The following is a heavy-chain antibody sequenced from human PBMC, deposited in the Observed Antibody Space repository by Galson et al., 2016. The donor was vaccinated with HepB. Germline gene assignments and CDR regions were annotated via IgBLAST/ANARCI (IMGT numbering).Heavy chain of an antibody. D-gene: IGHD3-3*01. CDR1: GIRFSSYA. CDR2: ISGTGGST. V-gene: IGHV3-23*01. Sequence: SLRLSCAASGIRFSSYAMSWVRQAPGKGLEGVSVISGTGGSTYYADSVKGRFTISRDNSKDTLYLQMNSLRPDDTAVYFCANVFWSDSSEGPLRHWGQGTLVSVSS. J-gene: IGHJ1*01. CDR3: ANVFWSDSSEGPLRH.